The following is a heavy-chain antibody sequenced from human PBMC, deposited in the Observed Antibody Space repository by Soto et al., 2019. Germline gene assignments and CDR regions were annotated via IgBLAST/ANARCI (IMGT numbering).Heavy chain of an antibody. Sequence: SQTLSLTCDISGDSVSSNSAAWNWIRQSPSRGLEWLGRTYYRSKWYNDYAVSVRGRITINPDTSKNQFYLQLKSVTPDDTAVYYCARGSAAGRGDWLDPWGQGTQVTVSS. J-gene: IGHJ5*02. D-gene: IGHD6-13*01. CDR2: TYYRSKWYN. V-gene: IGHV6-1*01. CDR1: GDSVSSNSAA. CDR3: ARGSAAGRGDWLDP.